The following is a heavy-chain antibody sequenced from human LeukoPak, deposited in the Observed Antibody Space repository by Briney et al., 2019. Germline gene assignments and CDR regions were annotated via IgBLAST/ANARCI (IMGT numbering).Heavy chain of an antibody. CDR3: ARDVGAVLGEVYFDY. CDR1: GFTFSSYE. CDR2: IISCSNTI. Sequence: GGSLRLPCAASGFTFSSYEMNWLRQAPGKALEWVSYIISCSNTILCAVCVEGRFTISRDNAKNSLFLQMNSLRAEDTAVYYCARDVGAVLGEVYFDYWGQGTLVTVSS. J-gene: IGHJ4*02. D-gene: IGHD3-16*01. V-gene: IGHV3-48*03.